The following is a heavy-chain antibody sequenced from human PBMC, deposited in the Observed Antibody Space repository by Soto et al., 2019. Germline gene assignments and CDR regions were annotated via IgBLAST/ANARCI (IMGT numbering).Heavy chain of an antibody. J-gene: IGHJ4*02. CDR3: ARSGNWNDFDY. Sequence: QVQLQESGPGLVKPSQTLSLTCSVSGGFISSGGYFWTWIRQHPGKGLEWIGYISNSGKTNYNPSLKRRLTLSVDTSKDQFSLKLSSVTAADTAVYFCARSGNWNDFDYWGQATLVTVSS. CDR1: GGFISSGGYF. D-gene: IGHD1-1*01. CDR2: ISNSGKT. V-gene: IGHV4-31*03.